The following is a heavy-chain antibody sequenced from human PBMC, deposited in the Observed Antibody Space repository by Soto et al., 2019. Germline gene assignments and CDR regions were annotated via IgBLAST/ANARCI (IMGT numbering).Heavy chain of an antibody. J-gene: IGHJ5*02. D-gene: IGHD3-3*01. Sequence: SVLQSLSCSVTVGYRKNHADCWAWIRQPPGKGLEWIGSINYSVKTYSNPSLKSRLTISVDPSKSQFSLNMTSVTAADTAVYFCARQGGKFRSLAWLSIDTWGQVTLFTLS. V-gene: IGHV4-39*01. CDR2: INYSVKT. CDR3: ARQGGKFRSLAWLSIDT. CDR1: VGYRKNHADC.